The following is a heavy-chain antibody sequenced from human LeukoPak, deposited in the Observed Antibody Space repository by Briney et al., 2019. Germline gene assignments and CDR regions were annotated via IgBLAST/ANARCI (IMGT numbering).Heavy chain of an antibody. CDR2: INPNSGGT. Sequence: ASVKVSCKASGYTFTNYDINWVRQATGQGLEWMGWINPNSGGTNYAQKFQGRVTMTRDMSTSTVYMELSSLRSEDTAVYYCARVGTVAGIGYWGQGTLVTVSS. V-gene: IGHV1-8*02. CDR1: GYTFTNYD. D-gene: IGHD6-19*01. CDR3: ARVGTVAGIGY. J-gene: IGHJ4*02.